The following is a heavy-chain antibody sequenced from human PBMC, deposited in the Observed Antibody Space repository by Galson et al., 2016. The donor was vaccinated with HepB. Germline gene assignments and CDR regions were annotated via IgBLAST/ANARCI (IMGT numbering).Heavy chain of an antibody. V-gene: IGHV3-23*01. Sequence: SLRLSCAGSGFTFNSYAMNWVRQAPGKGLEWISLISDNGHATYYADPVRGRFSIARDNSKNTLYLQMNCLRADDTAVYYCAKCPPGTRGSLDSWGQGTLVTVSS. D-gene: IGHD1-14*01. CDR1: GFTFNSYA. J-gene: IGHJ4*02. CDR3: AKCPPGTRGSLDS. CDR2: ISDNGHAT.